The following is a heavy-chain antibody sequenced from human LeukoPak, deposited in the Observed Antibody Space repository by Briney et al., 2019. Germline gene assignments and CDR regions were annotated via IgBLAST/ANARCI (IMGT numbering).Heavy chain of an antibody. CDR1: GYSFTNYY. Sequence: ASVKVSCKASGYSFTNYYMNGVRQAPGQGLEWMGMINPSDGSTKYSQRCQGRVTMTMDTSTSTVYTELSSLRSEDTAVYYCVVISLGIWGQGTVVTVSS. D-gene: IGHD2-21*01. CDR2: INPSDGST. CDR3: VVISLGI. J-gene: IGHJ3*02. V-gene: IGHV1-46*01.